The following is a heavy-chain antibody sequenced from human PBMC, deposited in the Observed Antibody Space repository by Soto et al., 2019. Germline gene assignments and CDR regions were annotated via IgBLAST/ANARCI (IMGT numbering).Heavy chain of an antibody. J-gene: IGHJ6*02. CDR3: ARDIAVAGTRRTDYYYYGMDV. V-gene: IGHV3-30-3*01. Sequence: GGSLRLSCAASGFTFSSYAMHWVRQAPGKGLEWVAVISYDGSNKYYADSVKGRFTISRDNSKNTLYLQMNSLRAEDTAVYYCARDIAVAGTRRTDYYYYGMDVWGQGTTVTVSS. D-gene: IGHD6-19*01. CDR2: ISYDGSNK. CDR1: GFTFSSYA.